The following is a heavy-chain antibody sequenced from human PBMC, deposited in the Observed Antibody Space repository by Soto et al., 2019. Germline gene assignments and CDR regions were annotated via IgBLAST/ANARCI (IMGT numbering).Heavy chain of an antibody. Sequence: QVQLQESGPGLVKPSETLSLTCTVSGGSISSYYWSWIRQPPGKGLEWIGYIYYSGSTNYNPSLKGRVTISVDTSRNQFSLKLSSVTAADTAVYYCAREVRYSGYDLRWFDPWGQGTLVTVSS. CDR1: GGSISSYY. J-gene: IGHJ5*02. CDR2: IYYSGST. CDR3: AREVRYSGYDLRWFDP. V-gene: IGHV4-59*01. D-gene: IGHD5-12*01.